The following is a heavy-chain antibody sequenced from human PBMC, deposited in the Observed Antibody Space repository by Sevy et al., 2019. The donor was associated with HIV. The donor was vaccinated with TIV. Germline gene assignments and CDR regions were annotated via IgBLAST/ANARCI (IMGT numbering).Heavy chain of an antibody. CDR2: IIPILGTA. Sequence: ASVKVSCKASGGTFSSYAISWVRQAPGQGLEWMGGIIPILGTANYAQKFQGRVTITADESTSTAYMELGSLRSEDTAVYYCARGARGYGGYDSYYFDYWGQGTLVTVSS. CDR1: GGTFSSYA. V-gene: IGHV1-69*13. CDR3: ARGARGYGGYDSYYFDY. J-gene: IGHJ4*02. D-gene: IGHD5-12*01.